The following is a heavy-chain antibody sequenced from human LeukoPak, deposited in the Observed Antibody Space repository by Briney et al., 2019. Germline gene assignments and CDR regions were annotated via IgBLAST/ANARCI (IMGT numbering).Heavy chain of an antibody. CDR1: GFTFSSYG. CDR2: ISYDGSNK. CDR3: ARAGLVVVTQFDY. Sequence: GGSLRLSCAASGFTFSSYGMHWVRQAPGKGLEWVAVISYDGSNKYYADSVKGRFTISRDNAKNSLYLQMNSLRAEDTAVYYRARAGLVVVTQFDYWGQGTLVTVSS. J-gene: IGHJ4*02. V-gene: IGHV3-30*03. D-gene: IGHD2-21*02.